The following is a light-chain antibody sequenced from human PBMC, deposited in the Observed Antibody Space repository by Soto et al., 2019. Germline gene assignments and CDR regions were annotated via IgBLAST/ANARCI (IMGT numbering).Light chain of an antibody. CDR1: SSDVGGYNY. V-gene: IGLV2-14*01. CDR2: DVS. CDR3: SSYTGLTTHYV. J-gene: IGLJ1*01. Sequence: QSVLTQPASVSGSPGQSITISCTGTSSDVGGYNYVSWYQQHPGKAPKLMIYDVSNRPSGVSNRFSGSKSGNTASLTISGLQAEDEADYYCSSYTGLTTHYVFGTGTKVTVL.